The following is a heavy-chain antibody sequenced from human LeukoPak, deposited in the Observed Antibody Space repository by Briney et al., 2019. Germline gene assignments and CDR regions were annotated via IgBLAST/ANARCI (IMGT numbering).Heavy chain of an antibody. V-gene: IGHV1-8*01. CDR1: GYTFTSYD. D-gene: IGHD3-22*01. CDR2: MNPNSGNT. J-gene: IGHJ4*02. Sequence: ASVKVSCKASGYTFTSYDINWVRQATGQGLEWMGWMNPNSGNTGYAQKFQGRVTMTRNTSISTAYMELSSLRSEDTAVYYCARVYDSSGYFPWAFDYWGQGTLVTVSS. CDR3: ARVYDSSGYFPWAFDY.